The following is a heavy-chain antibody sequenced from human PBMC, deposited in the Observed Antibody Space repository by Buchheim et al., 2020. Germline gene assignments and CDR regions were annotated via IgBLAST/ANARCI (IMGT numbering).Heavy chain of an antibody. V-gene: IGHV1-46*01. CDR1: GYTFTSYY. D-gene: IGHD3-10*01. Sequence: QVQLVQSGAEVKKPGASVKVSCKASGYTFTSYYMHWVRQAPGQGLEWMGIINPSGGSTSYAQKFQGRVTMTRDTSTSTVYMELSSLRSEDTAVYYCARGLVPLGWFGEPLLGLVYGYWFDPWGQGTL. CDR3: ARGLVPLGWFGEPLLGLVYGYWFDP. CDR2: INPSGGST. J-gene: IGHJ5*02.